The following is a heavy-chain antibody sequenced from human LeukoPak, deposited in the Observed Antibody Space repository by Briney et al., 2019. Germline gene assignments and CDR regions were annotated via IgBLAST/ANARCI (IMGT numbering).Heavy chain of an antibody. D-gene: IGHD3-3*01. J-gene: IGHJ4*02. CDR2: ISGSGTST. CDR1: GFTFSIYA. CDR3: AQIPFRSGDYHFDY. Sequence: GGSLRLSCAASGFTFSIYAMSWVRQTPGKGLEWVSPISGSGTSTYYADSVKGRFTVSRDNSKNTLHLQMKSLSAADTAVYYCAQIPFRSGDYHFDYWGQGTLITVSS. V-gene: IGHV3-23*01.